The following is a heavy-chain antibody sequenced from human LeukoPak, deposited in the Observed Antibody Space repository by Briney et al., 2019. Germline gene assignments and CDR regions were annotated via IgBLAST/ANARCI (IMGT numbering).Heavy chain of an antibody. CDR3: AGLYGSGSYNY. CDR1: GFTFSSYS. V-gene: IGHV3-21*01. J-gene: IGHJ4*02. Sequence: GGSLRLSCAASGFTFSSYSMNWVRQAPGKGLEWVSSISSSSSYIYYADSVKGRFTISRDNAKNSLYLQMNSLRVEDTAVYYCAGLYGSGSYNYWGQGTLVTVSS. D-gene: IGHD3-10*01. CDR2: ISSSSSYI.